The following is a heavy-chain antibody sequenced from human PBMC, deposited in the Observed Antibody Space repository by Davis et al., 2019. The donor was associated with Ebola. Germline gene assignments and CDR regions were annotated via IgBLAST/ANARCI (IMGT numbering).Heavy chain of an antibody. V-gene: IGHV5-51*01. J-gene: IGHJ3*02. CDR1: GYNFIAYW. CDR3: ASLRRTITGMDDGFDI. D-gene: IGHD2-8*02. Sequence: GESLKISCQGSGYNFIAYWIGWVRQMPGKGLEWMGLIYTGDSDTRYSPSFRGQVTISADKSTKTAFLQWSSLKASDSGMYYCASLRRTITGMDDGFDIWGQGTMVTVSS. CDR2: IYTGDSDT.